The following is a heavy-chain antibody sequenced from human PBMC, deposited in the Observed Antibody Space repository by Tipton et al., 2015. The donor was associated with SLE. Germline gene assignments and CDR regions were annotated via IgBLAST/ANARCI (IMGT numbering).Heavy chain of an antibody. V-gene: IGHV3-11*01. CDR2: ISSSGSTI. Sequence: SLRLSCAASGFTFSGYYMSWIRQAPGKGLEWVSYISSSGSTIYYADSVKGRLTISRDNAKNSLYLQMNSLRAEDTAVYYCARDRYYYDSSGSDAFDIWGQGTMVTVSS. D-gene: IGHD3-22*01. CDR3: ARDRYYYDSSGSDAFDI. J-gene: IGHJ3*02. CDR1: GFTFSGYY.